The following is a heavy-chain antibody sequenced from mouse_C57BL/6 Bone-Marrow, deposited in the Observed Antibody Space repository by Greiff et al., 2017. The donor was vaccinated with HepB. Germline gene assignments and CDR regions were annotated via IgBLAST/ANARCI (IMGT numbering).Heavy chain of an antibody. CDR1: GFSFTSYG. D-gene: IGHD1-1*01. J-gene: IGHJ1*03. CDR2: IWRGGST. Sequence: VQLQQSGPGLVQPSQSLSITCTVSGFSFTSYGVHWVRQSPGKGLEWLGVIWRGGSTDYNAAFMSRLSITKDNSKSQVFFKMNSLQADDTAIYYCAKNRGDYYGSLYFDVWGTGTTVTVSS. CDR3: AKNRGDYYGSLYFDV. V-gene: IGHV2-5*01.